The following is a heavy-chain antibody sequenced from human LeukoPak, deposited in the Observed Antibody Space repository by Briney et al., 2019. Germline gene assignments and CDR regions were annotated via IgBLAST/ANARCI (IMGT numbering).Heavy chain of an antibody. CDR2: INHSGST. V-gene: IGHV4-34*01. CDR3: ARRPYYDFWSGYYPIDY. CDR1: GGSFSGYY. J-gene: IGHJ4*02. Sequence: SETPSLTCAVYGGSFSGYYWSWIRQPPGKGLEWIGEINHSGSTNYNPSLKSRVTISVDTSKNQFSLKLSSVTAADTAVYYCARRPYYDFWSGYYPIDYWGQGTLVTVSS. D-gene: IGHD3-3*01.